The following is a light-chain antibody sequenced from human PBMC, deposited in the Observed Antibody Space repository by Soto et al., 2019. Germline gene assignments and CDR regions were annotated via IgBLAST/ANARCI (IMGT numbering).Light chain of an antibody. CDR1: QSVTSSY. Sequence: EIVLTQSPGTLSLSPGERATLSCRASQSVTSSYLAWYQQKPGQAPRLLIYDASSRATGIPDRFSGSGSGTDFTLTISRQEPEDFAVYYCQQYGSSPSTFGQGTKLEIK. CDR2: DAS. CDR3: QQYGSSPST. V-gene: IGKV3-20*01. J-gene: IGKJ2*02.